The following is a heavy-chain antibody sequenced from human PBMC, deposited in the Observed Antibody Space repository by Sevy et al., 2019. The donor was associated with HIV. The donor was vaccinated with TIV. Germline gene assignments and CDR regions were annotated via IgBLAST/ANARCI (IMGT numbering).Heavy chain of an antibody. CDR1: GYTLTELS. Sequence: ASVKVSCKVSGYTLTELSIHWVRQPPGKGLEWLVTFDPEDGKTIYAQNFKGRVTITEDKSTDTTYMELSSLRSEETAVYYGASTRDYYDSSGYYFDYWGQGTLVTVSS. CDR2: FDPEDGKT. V-gene: IGHV1-24*01. CDR3: ASTRDYYDSSGYYFDY. D-gene: IGHD3-22*01. J-gene: IGHJ4*02.